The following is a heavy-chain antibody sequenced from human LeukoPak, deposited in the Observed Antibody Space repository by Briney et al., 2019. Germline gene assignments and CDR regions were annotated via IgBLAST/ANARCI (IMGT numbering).Heavy chain of an antibody. J-gene: IGHJ5*02. CDR3: ARLENGFDP. D-gene: IGHD1-1*01. V-gene: IGHV4-4*09. CDR1: GGSISSYY. CDR2: IYTSGST. Sequence: SETLSLTCTVSGGSISSYYWSWIRQLPGKGLEWIGYIYTSGSTNYNPSLKSRVTISVDTSKNQFSLKLSSVTAADTAVYYCARLENGFDPWGQGTLVTVSS.